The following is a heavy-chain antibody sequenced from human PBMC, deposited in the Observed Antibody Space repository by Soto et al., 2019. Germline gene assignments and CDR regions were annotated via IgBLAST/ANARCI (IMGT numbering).Heavy chain of an antibody. D-gene: IGHD2-21*01. V-gene: IGHV4-34*04. J-gene: IGHJ5*01. CDR3: ARGYPRSILSTSLTTSYWFDS. CDR1: GESLRGYY. CDR2: INHRGTT. Sequence: QVQLQQWGTGLLKPSETLSLHCAVYGESLRGYYWSWISQTPAMGLEWIGEINHRGTTNHDSSLKSLAIISTDTSKNQVSLRLNYVTAADTAVYYCARGYPRSILSTSLTTSYWFDSWGQGTLVTVSS.